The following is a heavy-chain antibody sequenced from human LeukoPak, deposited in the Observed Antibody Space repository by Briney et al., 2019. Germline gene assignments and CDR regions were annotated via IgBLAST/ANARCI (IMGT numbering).Heavy chain of an antibody. CDR2: ISAYNGDT. D-gene: IGHD6-13*01. J-gene: IGHJ4*02. CDR1: GYTFTSYG. V-gene: IGHV1-18*01. Sequence: ASVKVSCKASGYTFTSYGFSWVRQAPGQGLEWMGWISAYNGDTKYALSLQGRVTMTTDTSTSTAYMELRSLRSDDTAVYYCARGYSSSWRSGNFDYWGQGTLVTVSS. CDR3: ARGYSSSWRSGNFDY.